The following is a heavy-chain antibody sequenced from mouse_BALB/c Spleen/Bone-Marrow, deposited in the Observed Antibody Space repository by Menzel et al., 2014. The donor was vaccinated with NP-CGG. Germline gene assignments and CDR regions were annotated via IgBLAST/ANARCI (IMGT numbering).Heavy chain of an antibody. D-gene: IGHD4-1*01. V-gene: IGHV5-6*02. J-gene: IGHJ4*01. CDR1: GFTFSSYG. CDR2: INSGGVNT. Sequence: EVKLVESGGDLAKPGGSLKLSCAASGFTFSSYGMSWVRQTPDKRLEWVATINSGGVNTYYIDSVKGRFTISRDNAKNTLYLQMSSLKSEDTAMYHCARRGNWDGRAAMDYWGQGTSVTVSS. CDR3: ARRGNWDGRAAMDY.